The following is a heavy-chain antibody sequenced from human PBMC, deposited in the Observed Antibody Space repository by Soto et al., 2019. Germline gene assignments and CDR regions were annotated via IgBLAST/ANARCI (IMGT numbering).Heavy chain of an antibody. Sequence: EGQLLESGGGLVQPGGSLTLSWAASGFTFSSYAMTWVRQAPGKGLEWVSGISGGGGVSTYYADSVKGRFTISRDNSMNTLYRQMNRLRAEDTAVYYCATDAISMVRGVNNWFDPWGQGTLVTVSS. D-gene: IGHD3-10*01. J-gene: IGHJ5*02. V-gene: IGHV3-23*01. CDR3: ATDAISMVRGVNNWFDP. CDR1: GFTFSSYA. CDR2: ISGGGGVST.